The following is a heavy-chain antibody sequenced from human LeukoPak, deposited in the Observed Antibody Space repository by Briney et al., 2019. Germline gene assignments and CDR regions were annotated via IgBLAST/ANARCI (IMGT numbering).Heavy chain of an antibody. CDR2: IYYSGST. CDR1: GGSISSSSYY. D-gene: IGHD3-3*01. V-gene: IGHV4-39*01. CDR3: ARRKYDFWSGSNNWFDP. Sequence: SETLSLTCTVSGGSISSSSYYWGWIRQPPGKGLEWIGSIYYSGSTYYNPSLKSRVTISVDTSKNQFSLKLSSVTAADTAVYYCARRKYDFWSGSNNWFDPWGQGTLVTVSS. J-gene: IGHJ5*02.